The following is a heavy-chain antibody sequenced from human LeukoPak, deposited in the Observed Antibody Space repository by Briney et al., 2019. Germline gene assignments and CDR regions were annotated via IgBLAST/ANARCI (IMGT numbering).Heavy chain of an antibody. CDR3: ARGSGLVVRGDAMDV. CDR1: GFTFSRHG. CDR2: LWSDASNK. D-gene: IGHD3-22*01. V-gene: IGHV3-33*01. Sequence: PAQSLRLSCSASGFTFSRHGMHWFRQAPGRGLEWGAILWSDASNKYFAASVKGRFTVSRDNSKNKMFLQLNSMRAEDTAVYYCARGSGLVVRGDAMDVWGQGTTVTVFS. J-gene: IGHJ6*02.